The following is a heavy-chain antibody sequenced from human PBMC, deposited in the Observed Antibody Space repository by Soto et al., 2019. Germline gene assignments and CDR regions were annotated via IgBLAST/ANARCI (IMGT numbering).Heavy chain of an antibody. J-gene: IGHJ6*02. D-gene: IGHD6-6*01. CDR3: ARYSSSSFYYYYGMDV. Sequence: LGESLKICCKGSGYSFTSYWIGWVRQMPGKGLEWMGIIYPGDSDTRYSPSLQGQVTISADKSISTAYLQWSSLKASDTAMYYCARYSSSSFYYYYGMDVWGQGTTVTVSS. V-gene: IGHV5-51*01. CDR2: IYPGDSDT. CDR1: GYSFTSYW.